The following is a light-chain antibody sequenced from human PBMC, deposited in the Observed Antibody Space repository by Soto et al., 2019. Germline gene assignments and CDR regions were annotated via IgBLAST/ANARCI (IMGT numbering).Light chain of an antibody. Sequence: QSVLTQPASVSGSPGQSITISCTGTSSDIGAYYAVSWYQQHPGKAPKLIIYDVSDRPSGISNRFSGSKSDNTASLTISGLQRDDEADYYCASYTRTTNLIFGGGTQLTVL. CDR1: SSDIGAYYA. J-gene: IGLJ2*01. V-gene: IGLV2-14*03. CDR2: DVS. CDR3: ASYTRTTNLI.